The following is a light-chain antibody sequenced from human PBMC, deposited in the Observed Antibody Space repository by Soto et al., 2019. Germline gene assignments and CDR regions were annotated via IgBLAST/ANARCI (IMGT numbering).Light chain of an antibody. Sequence: DIVMTQSPLSLPVTPGEPASISCRSSQSLLHSNGYNYLDWYLQKPGQSPQLLIYLGSNRASGVPDRFSGSGSGTDFTLKISRVEAEDVGVYYCMQALQKGTLGQGTKVDIK. V-gene: IGKV2-28*01. CDR3: MQALQKGT. CDR2: LGS. CDR1: QSLLHSNGYNY. J-gene: IGKJ1*01.